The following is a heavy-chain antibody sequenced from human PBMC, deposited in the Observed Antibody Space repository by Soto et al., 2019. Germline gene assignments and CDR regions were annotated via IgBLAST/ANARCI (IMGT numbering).Heavy chain of an antibody. CDR1: GFTFVSYG. J-gene: IGHJ6*02. CDR2: ISYDGSNK. CDR3: AKSHYDFWSGYYYYGMDV. Sequence: LRLSCAASGFTFVSYGMHCFLQSPVKVLEWVAVISYDGSNKYYADSVKGRFTISRDNSKNTLYLQMNSLRAEDTAVYYCAKSHYDFWSGYYYYGMDVWGQGTTVTVSS. V-gene: IGHV3-30*18. D-gene: IGHD3-3*01.